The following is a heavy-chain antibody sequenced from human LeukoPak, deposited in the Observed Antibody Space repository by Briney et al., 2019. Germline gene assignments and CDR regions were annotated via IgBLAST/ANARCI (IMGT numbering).Heavy chain of an antibody. J-gene: IGHJ4*02. D-gene: IGHD2/OR15-2a*01. CDR2: IFEIGST. CDR3: AGHHPRNTVVF. V-gene: IGHV4-59*12. CDR1: GGSISSYY. Sequence: SETLCLTCTVSGGSISSYYWSWVRQPPPKGLEWIAYIFEIGSTNYPPSLKRRVHISLATSNTQLSLKLSSVPAPDKAVYQCAGHHPRNTVVFWGQGDLVTVSS.